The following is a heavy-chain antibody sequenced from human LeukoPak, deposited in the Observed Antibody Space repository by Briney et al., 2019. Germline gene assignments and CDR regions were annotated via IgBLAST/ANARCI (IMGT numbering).Heavy chain of an antibody. D-gene: IGHD3-10*01. CDR1: GYTFTGYY. CDR2: INPNSGGT. CDR3: AREPRGWFGELLPDY. V-gene: IGHV1-2*02. Sequence: ASVKVSCKASGYTFTGYYMHWVRQAPGQGLEWMGWINPNSGGTNYAQKFQGRVTMTRDTSISTAYMELSRLRSDDTAVYYCAREPRGWFGELLPDYWGQGTLVTVSS. J-gene: IGHJ4*02.